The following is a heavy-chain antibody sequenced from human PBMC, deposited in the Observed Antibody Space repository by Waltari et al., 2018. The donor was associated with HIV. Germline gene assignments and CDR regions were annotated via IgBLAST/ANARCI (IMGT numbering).Heavy chain of an antibody. CDR1: GFTVSSNY. CDR2: IYSGGST. V-gene: IGHV3-53*01. Sequence: EVQLVESGGGFIQPGGSLRLSCAASGFTVSSNYMSWFRQAPGKGLEGVSVIYSGGSTYYGDSVKGRFTISRDNSKNTLYLQMNSLRAEDTAVYYCARDPEMATKWGYWGQGTLVTVSS. D-gene: IGHD5-12*01. CDR3: ARDPEMATKWGY. J-gene: IGHJ4*02.